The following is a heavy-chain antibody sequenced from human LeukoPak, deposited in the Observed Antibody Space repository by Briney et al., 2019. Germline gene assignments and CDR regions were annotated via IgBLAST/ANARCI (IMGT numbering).Heavy chain of an antibody. CDR2: IIPIFGTA. CDR3: ARVHAAADYYYYYMDV. Sequence: SVTVSCTASGGTFSSYAISWVRQAPGQGLEWMGGIIPIFGTANYAQKFQGRVTITADESTSTAYMELSSLRSEDTAVYYCARVHAAADYYYYYMDVWGKGTTVTISS. CDR1: GGTFSSYA. D-gene: IGHD6-13*01. V-gene: IGHV1-69*01. J-gene: IGHJ6*03.